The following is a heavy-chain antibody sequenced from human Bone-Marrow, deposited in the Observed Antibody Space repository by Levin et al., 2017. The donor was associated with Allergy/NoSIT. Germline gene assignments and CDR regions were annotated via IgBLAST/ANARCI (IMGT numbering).Heavy chain of an antibody. J-gene: IGHJ6*02. CDR3: ASYLAGYGMDV. CDR1: GGSISSSY. V-gene: IGHV4-59*01. Sequence: SQTLSLPCTVSGGSISSSYWSWIRQPPGKGLEWIGYIYYSGSTNYNPSLTSRVTISVDTSKNQFSLKLSSVTAADTAVYYCASYLAGYGMDVWGQGTTVTVSS. CDR2: IYYSGST. D-gene: IGHD3-10*01.